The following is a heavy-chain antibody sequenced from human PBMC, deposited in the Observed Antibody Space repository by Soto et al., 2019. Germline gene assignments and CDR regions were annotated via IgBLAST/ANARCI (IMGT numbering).Heavy chain of an antibody. J-gene: IGHJ4*02. CDR1: GFTFSSYG. CDR3: ARGFLGKYSGVLGY. Sequence: QVQLVESGGGVVQPGRSLRLSCAASGFTFSSYGMHWVRQAPGKGLEWVAVIWYDGSNKYYADSVKGRFTISRDNSKNTLYLQMNSLRAEDTAVYYCARGFLGKYSGVLGYWGQGTLVTVSS. V-gene: IGHV3-33*01. D-gene: IGHD1-26*01. CDR2: IWYDGSNK.